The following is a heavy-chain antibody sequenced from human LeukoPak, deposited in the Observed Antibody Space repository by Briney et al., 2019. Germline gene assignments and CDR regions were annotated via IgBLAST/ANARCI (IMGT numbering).Heavy chain of an antibody. V-gene: IGHV3-23*01. Sequence: GGSLRLSCAASGFIFSNYAMSWVRQAPGKGLEWVSAISGSGDSTYYADSVKGRFTISRDNSKNTMYLHMNSLRAEDTAVYYCARRAVLTRDYGDYVDYFDYWGQGTLVTVSS. CDR2: ISGSGDST. CDR1: GFIFSNYA. CDR3: ARRAVLTRDYGDYVDYFDY. J-gene: IGHJ4*02. D-gene: IGHD4-17*01.